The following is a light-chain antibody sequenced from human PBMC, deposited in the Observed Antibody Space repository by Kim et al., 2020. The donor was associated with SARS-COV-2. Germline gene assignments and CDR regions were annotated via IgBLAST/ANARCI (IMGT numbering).Light chain of an antibody. CDR1: QSVGSF. J-gene: IGKJ5*01. CDR3: QQRVNWPST. CDR2: DVS. V-gene: IGKV3-11*01. Sequence: SSPGERATLSCRASQSVGSFLALYQHKPGQAPRLLIYDVSNKAAGIPARFSGSGSGTDFTLTISSLDPEDFAIYYCQQRVNWPSTFGQGTRLEIK.